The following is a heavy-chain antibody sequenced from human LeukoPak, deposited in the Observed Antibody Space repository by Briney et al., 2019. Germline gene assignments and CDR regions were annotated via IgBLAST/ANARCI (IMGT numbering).Heavy chain of an antibody. CDR2: IYTSGST. CDR1: GGSISSYY. D-gene: IGHD3-22*01. CDR3: ARDSSGYYYGRNFDY. V-gene: IGHV4-4*07. Sequence: SETLSLTCTVSGGSISSYYWSWIRQPAGKGLEWIGRIYTSGSTNYNPSLKSRVTMSVDTSKNQFSLELSSVTAADTAVYYCARDSSGYYYGRNFDYWGQGTLVTVSS. J-gene: IGHJ4*02.